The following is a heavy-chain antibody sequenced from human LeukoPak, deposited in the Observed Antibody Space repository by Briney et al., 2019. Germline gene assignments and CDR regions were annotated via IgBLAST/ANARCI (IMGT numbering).Heavy chain of an antibody. CDR3: ARDFGEMPNY. J-gene: IGHJ4*02. CDR2: IDPSGGST. V-gene: IGHV1-46*01. Sequence: ASVKVSCKASGYTFTRYYMHWVRQAPGQGLEWMGMIDPSGGSTSYAQNFQGGVTMTRDATTSTVYLEVSSLRSEDTAVYYCARDFGEMPNYWGQGTLVTVSS. CDR1: GYTFTRYY. D-gene: IGHD5-24*01.